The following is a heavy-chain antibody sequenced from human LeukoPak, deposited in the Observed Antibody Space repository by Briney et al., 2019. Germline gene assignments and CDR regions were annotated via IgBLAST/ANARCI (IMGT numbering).Heavy chain of an antibody. D-gene: IGHD3-22*01. J-gene: IGHJ6*02. CDR1: GFTFSSYA. Sequence: GGSLRLSCAASGFTFSSYAMTWVRQAPGEGLQWVSGISGSGGSTYYADSVKGRFTISRDNSKNTLYLQMNSLRAEDTAVYYCARDWYDSSGYYLGGYYYYGMDVWGQGTTVTVSS. V-gene: IGHV3-23*01. CDR2: ISGSGGST. CDR3: ARDWYDSSGYYLGGYYYYGMDV.